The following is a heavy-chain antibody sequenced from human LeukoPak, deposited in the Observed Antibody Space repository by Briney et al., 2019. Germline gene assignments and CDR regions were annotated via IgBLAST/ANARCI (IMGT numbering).Heavy chain of an antibody. V-gene: IGHV3-53*01. CDR3: ARARRDGYMGDDYYYGMDV. J-gene: IGHJ6*02. D-gene: IGHD5-24*01. Sequence: GGSLRLSCAASGFTVSSNYMSWVRQAPGKGLEWVSVIYSGGSTYYADSVKGRFTISRDNSKNTLYLQMNSLRAEDTAVYYCARARRDGYMGDDYYYGMDVWGQGTTVTVSS. CDR2: IYSGGST. CDR1: GFTVSSNY.